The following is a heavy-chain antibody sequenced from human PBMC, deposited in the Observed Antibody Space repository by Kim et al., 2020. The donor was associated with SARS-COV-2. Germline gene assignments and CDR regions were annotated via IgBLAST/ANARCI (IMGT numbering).Heavy chain of an antibody. Sequence: SETLSLTCTVSGGSISSYYWSWIRQPPGKGLEWIGYIYYSGSTNYNPSLKSRVTISVDTSKNQFSLKLSSVTAADTAVYYCARESPVTSFDPWGQGTLVTVSS. D-gene: IGHD4-17*01. CDR1: GGSISSYY. CDR3: ARESPVTSFDP. J-gene: IGHJ5*02. V-gene: IGHV4-59*01. CDR2: IYYSGST.